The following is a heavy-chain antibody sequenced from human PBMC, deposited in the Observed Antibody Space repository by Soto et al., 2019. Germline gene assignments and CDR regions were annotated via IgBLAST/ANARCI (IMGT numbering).Heavy chain of an antibody. Sequence: TLSLTCTVSGGSISSGDYYWSWIRQPPGKGLEWIGYIYYSGSTYYNPSLKSRVTISVDTSKNQFSLKLSSVTAADTAVYYCARHTVIRYFDYWGQGTLVTVSS. J-gene: IGHJ4*02. D-gene: IGHD4-17*01. CDR1: GGSISSGDYY. CDR2: IYYSGST. V-gene: IGHV4-30-4*01. CDR3: ARHTVIRYFDY.